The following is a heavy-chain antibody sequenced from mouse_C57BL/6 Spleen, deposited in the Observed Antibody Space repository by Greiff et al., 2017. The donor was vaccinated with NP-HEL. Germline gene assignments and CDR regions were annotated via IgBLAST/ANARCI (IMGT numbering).Heavy chain of an antibody. Sequence: EVQVVESGGGLVKPGGSLKLSCAASGFTFSSYTMSWVRQTPEKRLEWVATISGGGGNTYYPDSVKGRFTISRDNAKNTLYLQMSSLRSEDTALYYCARQNHGAMDYWGQGTSVTVSS. V-gene: IGHV5-9*01. J-gene: IGHJ4*01. CDR3: ARQNHGAMDY. CDR1: GFTFSSYT. CDR2: ISGGGGNT.